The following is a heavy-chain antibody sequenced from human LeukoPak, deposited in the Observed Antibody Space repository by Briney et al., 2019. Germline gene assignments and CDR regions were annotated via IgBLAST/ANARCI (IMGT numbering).Heavy chain of an antibody. CDR3: ARGNYYDSRNAFDI. D-gene: IGHD3-22*01. V-gene: IGHV4-4*07. J-gene: IGHJ3*02. Sequence: SETLSLTCTVSGASISSYYWSWVRQPAGKGLEWIGRISNSGSTNYNPSLKSRVTISVVKSKNQFSLKLTSVTAADTAVYFCARGNYYDSRNAFDIWGQGTLVTVSS. CDR2: ISNSGST. CDR1: GASISSYY.